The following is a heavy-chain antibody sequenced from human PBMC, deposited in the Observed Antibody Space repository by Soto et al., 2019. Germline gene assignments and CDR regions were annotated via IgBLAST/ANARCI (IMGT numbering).Heavy chain of an antibody. CDR2: IYYSGST. CDR1: YY. CDR3: ARHRGRPYFHDAFDI. Sequence: YYWGWIRQPPGKGLEWIGSIYYSGSTYYNPSLKSRVTISVDTSKNQFSLKLSSVTAADTAVYYCARHRGRPYFHDAFDIWGQGTMVTVSS. V-gene: IGHV4-39*01. J-gene: IGHJ3*02. D-gene: IGHD1-26*01.